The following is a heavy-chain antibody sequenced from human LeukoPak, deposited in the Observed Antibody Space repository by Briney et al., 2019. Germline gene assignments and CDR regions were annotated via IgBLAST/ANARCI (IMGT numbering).Heavy chain of an antibody. CDR3: VRDLLGAIFY. CDR2: IYYSGST. V-gene: IGHV4-30-4*01. CDR1: GGSVSSGDYY. Sequence: PSQTLSLTCSVSGGSVSSGDYYWSWIRQPPGKGLEWIGYIYYSGSTDYNPSLRSRVTISVDTSKNQFSLRLSSVTAADTAVYYCVRDLLGAIFYWGQGTLVTVSS. D-gene: IGHD1-26*01. J-gene: IGHJ4*02.